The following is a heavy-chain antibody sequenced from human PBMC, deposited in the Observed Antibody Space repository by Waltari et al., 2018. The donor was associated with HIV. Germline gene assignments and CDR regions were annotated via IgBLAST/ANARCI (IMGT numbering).Heavy chain of an antibody. D-gene: IGHD5-18*01. CDR3: GSGSRRGHSHGIDY. Sequence: QVQLHESGPGMVKPSETLSLTCAVSGYSISSDYYWGWIRQPPGKGLGWIGSASRSGSTYYTPSLKSRVTISLYTSKTQFSRKLNSVAAADTAVYYCGSGSRRGHSHGIDYWGQGTLVTVSS. J-gene: IGHJ4*02. CDR2: ASRSGST. CDR1: GYSISSDYY. V-gene: IGHV4-38-2*01.